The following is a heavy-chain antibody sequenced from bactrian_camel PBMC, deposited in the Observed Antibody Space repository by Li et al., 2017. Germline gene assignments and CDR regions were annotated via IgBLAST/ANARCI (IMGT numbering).Heavy chain of an antibody. CDR1: GYSGSAAC. Sequence: HVQLVESGGGSVQAGGSLRLSCGFTGYSGSAACMGWFRQAPGKEREGVATIYTHADSTYYTDSVKGRFTISHDSDKNMVYLQMDRLRPDDTAMYYCAASVGRMGTPSNSCFDLFRRGLYDFWAPGTQVTVS. J-gene: IGHJ4*01. CDR2: IYTHADST. D-gene: IGHD3*01. CDR3: AASVGRMGTPSNSCFDLFRRGLYDF. V-gene: IGHV3S1*01.